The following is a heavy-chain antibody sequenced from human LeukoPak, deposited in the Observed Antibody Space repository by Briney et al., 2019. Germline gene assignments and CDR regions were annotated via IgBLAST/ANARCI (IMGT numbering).Heavy chain of an antibody. CDR3: ARDPDFWSGYYNFDY. J-gene: IGHJ4*02. CDR1: GGSISSRSYY. CDR2: IYYSGST. V-gene: IGHV4-39*07. D-gene: IGHD3-3*01. Sequence: SETLSLTCSVSGGSISSRSYYWGWIRQPPGKGLEWIGSIYYSGSTYYNSSPKSRVTISVDTSKNQFSLKLNSVTAADTAVYYCARDPDFWSGYYNFDYWGQGTLVTVSS.